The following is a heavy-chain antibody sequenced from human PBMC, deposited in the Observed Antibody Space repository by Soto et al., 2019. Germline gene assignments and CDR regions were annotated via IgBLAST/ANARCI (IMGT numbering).Heavy chain of an antibody. CDR1: GFTFGSYA. Sequence: GGSLILSCAASGFTFGSYAMSWVRQAPGKGLEWVSAISSSSSYIYYADSVKGRFTISRDNAKNSLYLQMNSLRAEDTAVYYCARDREGYSYGYGYYIDYWGQGTLVTVSS. D-gene: IGHD5-18*01. J-gene: IGHJ4*02. CDR3: ARDREGYSYGYGYYIDY. V-gene: IGHV3-21*01. CDR2: ISSSSSYI.